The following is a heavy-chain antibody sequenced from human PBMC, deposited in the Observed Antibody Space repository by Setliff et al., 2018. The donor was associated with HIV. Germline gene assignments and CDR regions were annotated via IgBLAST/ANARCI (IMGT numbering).Heavy chain of an antibody. CDR1: VESFSGFY. V-gene: IGHV4-34*01. J-gene: IGHJ4*02. D-gene: IGHD3-10*01. CDR3: ARGWFGGYYFDY. CDR2: INHSGST. Sequence: KSSETLSLTCAVYVESFSGFYWSWIRQPPGKGLEWIGEINHSGSTNYNPSLKSRVTISVDTSKNQFSLKLSFVTAADTAVYYCARGWFGGYYFDYWGQGTLVTVSS.